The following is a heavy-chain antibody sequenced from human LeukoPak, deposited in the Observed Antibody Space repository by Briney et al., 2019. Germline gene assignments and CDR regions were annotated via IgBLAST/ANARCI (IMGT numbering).Heavy chain of an antibody. CDR3: ARNLWFGELSGFDPTDY. CDR2: ISYDGSNK. J-gene: IGHJ4*02. Sequence: GRSLRLSCAASGFTFSSYAMRWVRQAPGKGLEWVAVISYDGSNKYYADSVKGRFTISRDNSKNTLYLQMNSLRAEDTAVYYCARNLWFGELSGFDPTDYWGQGTLVTVSS. D-gene: IGHD3-10*01. CDR1: GFTFSSYA. V-gene: IGHV3-30-3*01.